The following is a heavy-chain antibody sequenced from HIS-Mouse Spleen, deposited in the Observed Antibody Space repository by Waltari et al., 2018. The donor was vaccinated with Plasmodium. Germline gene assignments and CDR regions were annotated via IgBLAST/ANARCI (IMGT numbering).Heavy chain of an antibody. J-gene: IGHJ3*02. CDR3: ARVSAGDAFYI. Sequence: QVQLAQSGAEVNKPGASVKVSCKASGYTFTSYGISWVLQAPGQVLEWMGWISPYNGNTNFAQKLQCRVTMTTDTSTSTAYMELRSLRFDDSAVYYCARVSAGDAFYIWGQGTMVTVSS. CDR2: ISPYNGNT. V-gene: IGHV1-18*01. D-gene: IGHD6-19*01. CDR1: GYTFTSYG.